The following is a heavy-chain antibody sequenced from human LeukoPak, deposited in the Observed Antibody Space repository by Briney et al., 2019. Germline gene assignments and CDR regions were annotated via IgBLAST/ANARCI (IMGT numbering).Heavy chain of an antibody. CDR1: GYIFTSYW. D-gene: IGHD3-22*01. Sequence: GESLKISCKGSGYIFTSYWIAWVRQMPGKGLEWMGSIYPGGSDTRYSPSFQDQVTFSADKSITTAYLQWTSLKASDTAMYYCARLFNGYYDSSGDDYWAQGTLVTVSS. CDR3: ARLFNGYYDSSGDDY. V-gene: IGHV5-51*01. J-gene: IGHJ4*02. CDR2: IYPGGSDT.